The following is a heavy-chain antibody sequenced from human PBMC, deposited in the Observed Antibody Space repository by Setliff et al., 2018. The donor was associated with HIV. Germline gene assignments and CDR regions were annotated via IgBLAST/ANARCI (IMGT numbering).Heavy chain of an antibody. J-gene: IGHJ6*03. CDR2: ISSSSSYI. D-gene: IGHD3-10*01. Sequence: GGSLRLSCAASGFTFSSYSMNWVRQAPGKGLEWVSSISSSSSYIYYADSLKGRFTISRDNAKNSLYLQMNSLRAEDTAVYYCARRALTGYYYYMDVWGTGTTVTVSS. V-gene: IGHV3-21*01. CDR3: ARRALTGYYYYMDV. CDR1: GFTFSSYS.